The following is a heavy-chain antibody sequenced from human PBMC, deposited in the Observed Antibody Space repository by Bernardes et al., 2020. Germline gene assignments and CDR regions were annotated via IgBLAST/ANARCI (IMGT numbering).Heavy chain of an antibody. J-gene: IGHJ4*02. CDR1: GYTFTNYA. Sequence: ASVKVSCKASGYTFTNYAMNWVRQAPGQGLEWMGWVNTNTNTGNPTYAQGFTGHFVFSLDTSLSTAYLQITSLQTEDTAVYYCARRAYSSGWSFDYWGQGTLVTVSS. D-gene: IGHD6-19*01. CDR2: VNTNTNTGNP. V-gene: IGHV7-4-1*02. CDR3: ARRAYSSGWSFDY.